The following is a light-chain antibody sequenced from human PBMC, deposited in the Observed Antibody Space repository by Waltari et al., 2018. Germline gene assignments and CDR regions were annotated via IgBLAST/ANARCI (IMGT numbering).Light chain of an antibody. CDR3: QQYNDYPRT. Sequence: TCRASQSISSWLAWYQQKPGKAPKLLIYKASSLESGVPSRFSGSGSGTEFTLTISSLQPDDFATYYCQQYNDYPRTFGQGTKVEIK. J-gene: IGKJ1*01. CDR2: KAS. CDR1: QSISSW. V-gene: IGKV1-5*03.